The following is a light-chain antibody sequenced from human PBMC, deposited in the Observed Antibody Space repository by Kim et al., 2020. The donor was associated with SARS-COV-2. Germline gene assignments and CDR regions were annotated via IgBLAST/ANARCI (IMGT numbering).Light chain of an antibody. Sequence: GQRVTISCAGSSSNIGSNYVYWYQQLPGTAPKLLIYRNNQRPSGVPDRFSGSKSGTSASLAISGLRSEDEADYYCAAWDDSLSGPLFGGGTQLTVI. CDR3: AAWDDSLSGPL. V-gene: IGLV1-47*01. J-gene: IGLJ2*01. CDR1: SSNIGSNY. CDR2: RNN.